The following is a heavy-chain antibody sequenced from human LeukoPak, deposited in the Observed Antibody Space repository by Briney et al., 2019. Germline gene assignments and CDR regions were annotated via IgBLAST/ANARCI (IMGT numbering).Heavy chain of an antibody. Sequence: ASVKVSCKASGYTFTGYYMHWVRQAPGQGLEWMGWINPNSGGTNYAQKFQGRVTMTRDTSISTAYMELSRLRSDDTAVYYCARVGYSSSWYVFNWFDPWGQGTLVTVSS. V-gene: IGHV1-2*02. J-gene: IGHJ5*02. CDR1: GYTFTGYY. CDR2: INPNSGGT. CDR3: ARVGYSSSWYVFNWFDP. D-gene: IGHD6-13*01.